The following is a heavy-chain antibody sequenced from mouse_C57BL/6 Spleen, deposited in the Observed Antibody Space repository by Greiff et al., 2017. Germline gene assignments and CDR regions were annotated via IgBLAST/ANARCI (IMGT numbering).Heavy chain of an antibody. CDR3: ARRGDYDYDGDY. Sequence: QVQLQQPGAELVKPGASVKLSCKASGYTFTSYWMQWVKQRPGQGLEWIGEIDPSDSYTNYNQKFKGKATLTVDTSSSTAYMQLSSLTSEDSAVYYCARRGDYDYDGDYWGQGTTRTVSS. D-gene: IGHD2-4*01. V-gene: IGHV1-50*01. CDR2: IDPSDSYT. CDR1: GYTFTSYW. J-gene: IGHJ2*01.